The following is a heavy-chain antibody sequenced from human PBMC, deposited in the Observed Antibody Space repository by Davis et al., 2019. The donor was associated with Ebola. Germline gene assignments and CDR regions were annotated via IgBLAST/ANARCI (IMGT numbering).Heavy chain of an antibody. CDR3: AKDSPKWDLRPIDY. CDR2: IGLSADT. J-gene: IGHJ4*02. D-gene: IGHD1-26*01. Sequence: GGSLRLSCAASGFIFSSYVMSWVRQAPGKGLEWVSTIGLSADTYYADSVKGRFTISRDNSKNTLYLQMNSLGAEDTAVYYCAKDSPKWDLRPIDYWGQGALVTVSS. CDR1: GFIFSSYV. V-gene: IGHV3-23*01.